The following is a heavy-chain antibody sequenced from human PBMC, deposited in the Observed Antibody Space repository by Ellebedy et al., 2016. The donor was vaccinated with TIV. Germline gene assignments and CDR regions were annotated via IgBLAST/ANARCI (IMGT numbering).Heavy chain of an antibody. CDR2: IYQDGSEI. J-gene: IGHJ5*01. V-gene: IGHV3-7*01. CDR1: IFSFRSYW. Sequence: GESLKISCAASIFSFRSYWMTWVRQAPGKGLEWVANIYQDGSEIYYVDSVKGRFTISRDNAKSSLYLQMNSLKAEDTAVYFCARRGSYGDYAVQVNSWLDSWGQGTLVTVSS. CDR3: ARRGSYGDYAVQVNSWLDS. D-gene: IGHD3-16*01.